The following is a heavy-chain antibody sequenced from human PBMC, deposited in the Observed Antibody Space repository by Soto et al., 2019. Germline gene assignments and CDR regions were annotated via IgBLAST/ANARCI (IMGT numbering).Heavy chain of an antibody. Sequence: QVQLVQSGAEVKKPGSSVKVSCKASGGNFRSQSISISWVRQAPGQGLEWMGRAIPVLGVANYAQKFQGRVTITAVKFTSTVDMELSSLRSEDTAVYYCARDRDVAAAGTVETKYYYGMDVWGQGTTVTVSS. V-gene: IGHV1-69*08. CDR3: ARDRDVAAAGTVETKYYYGMDV. CDR2: AIPVLGVA. D-gene: IGHD6-13*01. J-gene: IGHJ6*02. CDR1: GGNFRSQSIS.